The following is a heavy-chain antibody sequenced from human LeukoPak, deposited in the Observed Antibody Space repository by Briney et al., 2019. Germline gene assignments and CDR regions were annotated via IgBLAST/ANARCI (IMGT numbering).Heavy chain of an antibody. Sequence: ASVKVSCKASGYTFTSYYMHWVRQAPGQGLEWMGIINPSGGSTSYAQKFQGRVTMTRDTSTSTVYMELSSLRSEDTAVYYCATYPEPVYGGNSYENFDYWGQGTLVTVSS. D-gene: IGHD4-23*01. J-gene: IGHJ4*02. CDR2: INPSGGST. CDR3: ATYPEPVYGGNSYENFDY. V-gene: IGHV1-46*01. CDR1: GYTFTSYY.